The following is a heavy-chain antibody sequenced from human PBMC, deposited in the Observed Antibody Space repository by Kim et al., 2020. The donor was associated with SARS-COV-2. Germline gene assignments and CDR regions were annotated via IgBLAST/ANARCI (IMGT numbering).Heavy chain of an antibody. Sequence: ASVKVSCKASGYTFTSYGISWVRQAPGQGLEWMGWISAYNGNTNYAQKLQGRVTMTTDTSTSTAYMELRSLRSDDTAVYYCARDTLRITMVRGVIYYGMDVWGQGTTVTVSS. CDR2: ISAYNGNT. J-gene: IGHJ6*02. V-gene: IGHV1-18*01. CDR1: GYTFTSYG. D-gene: IGHD3-10*01. CDR3: ARDTLRITMVRGVIYYGMDV.